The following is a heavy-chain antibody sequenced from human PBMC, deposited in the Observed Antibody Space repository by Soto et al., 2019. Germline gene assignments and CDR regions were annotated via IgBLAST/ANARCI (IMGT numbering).Heavy chain of an antibody. V-gene: IGHV1-18*01. CDR3: AMVDLYATPTPQDF. J-gene: IGHJ6*02. CDR2: ISPYTGNT. D-gene: IGHD2-15*01. Sequence: QVQLEQSGDEVKKPGASVKVSCKASGYIFVNYGIAWVRQVPGQALEGLGWISPYTGNTYYATKVQGRLTLTTDTSKTTAFKELRSLTAADTAVYYFAMVDLYATPTPQDFWGQGTTVTVSS. CDR1: GYIFVNYG.